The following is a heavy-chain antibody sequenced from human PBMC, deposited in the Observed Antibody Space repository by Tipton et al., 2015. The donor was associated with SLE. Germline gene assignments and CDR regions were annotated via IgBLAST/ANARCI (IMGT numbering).Heavy chain of an antibody. J-gene: IGHJ4*02. CDR3: VRGPRYSISRMLFDH. CDR1: GGSFNGYY. CDR2: INDSGST. V-gene: IGHV4-34*01. Sequence: TLSLTCAVYGGSFNGYYWSWIRQPPGKGLEWIGDINDSGSTNYNPSLKSRVTVSADVSKNQFSLNLTSVTAADTAVYYCVRGPRYSISRMLFDHWGQGTLVTVSS. D-gene: IGHD6-6*01.